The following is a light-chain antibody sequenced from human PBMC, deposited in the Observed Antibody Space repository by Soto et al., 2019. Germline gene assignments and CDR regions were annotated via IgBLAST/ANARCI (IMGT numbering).Light chain of an antibody. Sequence: DIQMTQSPSSLSASVEDRVNITCQSSQDVSNYLNWYQQKPGKAPKLXISTASSLQSGVPSRFSGSGSGTDFTLTISSLQPEDFATYYCQQSYSTHLLTFGGGTKVDIK. CDR2: TAS. CDR1: QDVSNY. J-gene: IGKJ4*01. CDR3: QQSYSTHLLT. V-gene: IGKV1-39*01.